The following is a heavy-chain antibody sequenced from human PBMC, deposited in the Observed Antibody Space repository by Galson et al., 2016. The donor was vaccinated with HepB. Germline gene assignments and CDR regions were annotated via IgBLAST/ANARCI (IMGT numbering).Heavy chain of an antibody. CDR1: GGTFSNDA. Sequence: SVKVSCKASGGTFSNDAINWVRQAPGQGLEWMGAIIPIFDTPKYAQKFHDRVTITADESSRTAYMELSSLRSEDTAVYYCARGYYDGSGYYYEYFQHWGQGTLVTVSA. D-gene: IGHD3-22*01. V-gene: IGHV1-69*13. J-gene: IGHJ1*01. CDR3: ARGYYDGSGYYYEYFQH. CDR2: IIPIFDTP.